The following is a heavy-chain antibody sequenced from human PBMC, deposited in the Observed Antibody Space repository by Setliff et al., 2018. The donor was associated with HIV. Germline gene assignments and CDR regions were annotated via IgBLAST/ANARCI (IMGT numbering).Heavy chain of an antibody. CDR1: GGSFSGYY. V-gene: IGHV4-34*01. D-gene: IGHD3-3*01. CDR3: ARGSRQRTIFGVVFKTNYYFMDG. J-gene: IGHJ6*03. CDR2: INHDRTT. Sequence: LSLTCAVYGGSFSGYYWSWIRQPPGKGLEWIGEINHDRTTNYNPSLKSRVTISVDTSKNQFSLTLNSVTAADTAVYYCARGSRQRTIFGVVFKTNYYFMDGWGKGTAVTVS.